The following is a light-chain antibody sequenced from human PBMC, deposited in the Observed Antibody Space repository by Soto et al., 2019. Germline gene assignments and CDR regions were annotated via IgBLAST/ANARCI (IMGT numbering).Light chain of an antibody. J-gene: IGKJ5*01. V-gene: IGKV1-33*01. CDR1: QPVITS. Sequence: DIQLTQSPSALSASIGDRVTITFLASQPVITSLAWYQHKPGEAPKLLIYDASILQTGVPSRFSGSGSGTDFTFTISRLQPEDIGTYYCQQYETFPITFGQGTRLEIK. CDR3: QQYETFPIT. CDR2: DAS.